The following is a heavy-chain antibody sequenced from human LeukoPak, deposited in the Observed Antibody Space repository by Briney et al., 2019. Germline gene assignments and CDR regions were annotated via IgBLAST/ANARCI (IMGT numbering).Heavy chain of an antibody. CDR2: IVVGSGNT. Sequence: GASVKVSCKASGFTFTSSAMQWVRQARGQRLEWIGWIVVGSGNTNYAQKFQERVTITRDMSTSTAYMELSSLRSEDTAVYYCAASRPGGGSVRIPHYWGQGTLVTVSS. V-gene: IGHV1-58*02. CDR3: AASRPGGGSVRIPHY. D-gene: IGHD1-14*01. J-gene: IGHJ4*02. CDR1: GFTFTSSA.